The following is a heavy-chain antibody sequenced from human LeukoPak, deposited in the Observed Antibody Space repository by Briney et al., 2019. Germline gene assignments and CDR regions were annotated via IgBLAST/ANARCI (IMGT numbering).Heavy chain of an antibody. V-gene: IGHV3-21*01. Sequence: GGSLRLSCAASGFTFSSYSMNWVRQTPGKGLEWVSSISSSSSYIYYADSVKGRFTISRDNVKNSLYLQMNSLRAEDTAVYYCARDPAAPSRNAFDIWGQGTMVTVSS. CDR3: ARDPAAPSRNAFDI. CDR2: ISSSSSYI. J-gene: IGHJ3*02. D-gene: IGHD6-13*01. CDR1: GFTFSSYS.